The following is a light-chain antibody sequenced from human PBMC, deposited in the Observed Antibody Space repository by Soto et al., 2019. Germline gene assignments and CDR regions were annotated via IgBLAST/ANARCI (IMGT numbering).Light chain of an antibody. CDR2: DNN. J-gene: IGLJ2*01. V-gene: IGLV1-51*01. CDR1: SSNVGSNY. Sequence: QSVLTQPPSVSAAPGQKVTISCSGSSSNVGSNYVSWYQQLPGTAAKLLIYDNNKRPSGIPDRFSGSKSGTSATLDITGLQTGDEADYYCATWDRSLSVYVLFGGGTKLTVL. CDR3: ATWDRSLSVYVL.